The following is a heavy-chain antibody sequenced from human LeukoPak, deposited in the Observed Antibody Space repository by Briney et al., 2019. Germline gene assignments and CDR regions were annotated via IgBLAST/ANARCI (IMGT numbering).Heavy chain of an antibody. CDR3: ARRAAGRPGADYFQH. J-gene: IGHJ1*01. D-gene: IGHD3-10*01. Sequence: PGGSLRPSCAASGFTFSTYTMKWVRQAVGKGLEWVSYISASSSSIYYADSVKGRFTISRDNAKNSLYLQMNSLRDEDTAVYYCARRAAGRPGADYFQHWGQGILVTVSS. CDR2: ISASSSSI. CDR1: GFTFSTYT. V-gene: IGHV3-48*02.